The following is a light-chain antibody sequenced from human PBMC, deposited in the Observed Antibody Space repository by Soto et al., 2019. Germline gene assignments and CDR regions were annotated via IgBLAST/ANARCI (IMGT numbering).Light chain of an antibody. CDR3: QQSHSTPIT. CDR1: QSISSY. J-gene: IGKJ4*01. V-gene: IGKV1-39*01. CDR2: GAS. Sequence: DIQMTQSPSSLSASVGDRVTITCRASQSISSYLNWYQQKPGKASKVLISGASSLQSGVPLRFSGSGSGTDFTLTISSLQSEDFASYYCQQSHSTPITFGGGTKVEIK.